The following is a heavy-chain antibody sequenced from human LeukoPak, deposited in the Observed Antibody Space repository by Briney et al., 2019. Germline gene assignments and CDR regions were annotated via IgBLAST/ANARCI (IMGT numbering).Heavy chain of an antibody. CDR2: INPNSGGT. J-gene: IGHJ6*02. CDR3: ARGEGYGGIYGMDV. CDR1: GYTFTGYY. Sequence: GASVKVSCKGSGYTFTGYYMHWVRQAPGQGLEWMGWINPNSGGTNYAQKFQGWVTMTRDTSISTAYMELSRLRSDDTAVYYCARGEGYGGIYGMDVWGQGTTVTVSS. D-gene: IGHD4-23*01. V-gene: IGHV1-2*04.